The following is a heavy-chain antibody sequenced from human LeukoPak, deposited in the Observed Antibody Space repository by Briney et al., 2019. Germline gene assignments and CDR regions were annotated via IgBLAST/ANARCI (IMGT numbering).Heavy chain of an antibody. V-gene: IGHV3-21*01. CDR2: ISSSGYI. CDR3: ARADSTGYSFFDY. J-gene: IGHJ4*02. CDR1: TFTFSSYS. Sequence: GGSLRLSCAASTFTFSSYSMNWVRQAPGKGLEWVSSISSSGYIYYADSLKGRFTISRDNAKNSLYLQMNSLRAEDTAVYYCARADSTGYSFFDYWGQGTLVTVSS. D-gene: IGHD3-22*01.